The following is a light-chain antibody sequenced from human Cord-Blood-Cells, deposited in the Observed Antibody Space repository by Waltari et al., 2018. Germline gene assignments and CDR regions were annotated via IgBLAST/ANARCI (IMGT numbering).Light chain of an antibody. V-gene: IGLV2-23*03. CDR2: EGS. CDR1: SSDVGSCNL. Sequence: QSALTQPASVSGSPGQSITISCTGTSSDVGSCNLVSWYQQHPGKAPKPMIYEGSKRPSGVSNRFSGSKAGNTASLTISGLQAEDEADYYCCSYAGSSTFHVVFGGGTKLTVL. CDR3: CSYAGSSTFHVV. J-gene: IGLJ2*01.